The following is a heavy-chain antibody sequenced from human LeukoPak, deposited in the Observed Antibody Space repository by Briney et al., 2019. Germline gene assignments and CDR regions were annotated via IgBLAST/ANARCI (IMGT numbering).Heavy chain of an antibody. D-gene: IGHD4-17*01. CDR1: GFTFSSYA. CDR3: AKDREMRYGEFDC. J-gene: IGHJ4*02. V-gene: IGHV3-23*01. Sequence: GGSLRLSCAASGFTFSSYAMSWVRQAPGKGLEWVSTFSGSGGNTYYADSVKGRFTISRDNSKNTVYLQMNSLRAEDTAVYYCAKDREMRYGEFDCWGQGTLVTVSS. CDR2: FSGSGGNT.